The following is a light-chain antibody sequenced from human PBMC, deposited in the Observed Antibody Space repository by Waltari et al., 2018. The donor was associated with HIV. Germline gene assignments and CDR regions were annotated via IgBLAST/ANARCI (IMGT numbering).Light chain of an antibody. V-gene: IGKV1-6*01. Sequence: AIQLTQSPSSLSASVGDRVTLTCRASQAIGNDLGWYQQKPGKAPKLLIFTAFNLHSGVPSRFSGSGSDTDFTLTISTLQPEDFATYYCLQDHSYPWTFGQGTKVEIK. CDR1: QAIGND. J-gene: IGKJ1*01. CDR3: LQDHSYPWT. CDR2: TAF.